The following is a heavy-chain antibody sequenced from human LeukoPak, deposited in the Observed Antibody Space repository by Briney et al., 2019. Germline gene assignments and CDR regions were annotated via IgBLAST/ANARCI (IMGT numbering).Heavy chain of an antibody. J-gene: IGHJ4*02. Sequence: ASVKVSCKASGYTFTSYGISWVRQAPGQGLEWMGWISAYNGNTNYAQKLQGRVTMTTDTSTSTAYMELRSLRSDDTAVYYCARESPIVGATGIFRDFDYWGQGTLVTVSS. CDR2: ISAYNGNT. CDR3: ARESPIVGATGIFRDFDY. D-gene: IGHD1-26*01. CDR1: GYTFTSYG. V-gene: IGHV1-18*01.